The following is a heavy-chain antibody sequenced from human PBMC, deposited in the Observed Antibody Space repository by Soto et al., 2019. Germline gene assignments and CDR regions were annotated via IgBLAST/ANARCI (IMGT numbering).Heavy chain of an antibody. Sequence: QVQLVQSGAEVKKPGSSVKVSCKASGGTLSSDSFSWVRQAPGQGLEWMGGIIPMFDTPIYAQTFQDRVTITSDESTSTAYMQLSSLRSGDTAVYYCARSGGLDRDFNYWGQGSLVTVSS. J-gene: IGHJ4*02. CDR2: IIPMFDTP. V-gene: IGHV1-69*05. D-gene: IGHD2-15*01. CDR3: ARSGGLDRDFNY. CDR1: GGTLSSDS.